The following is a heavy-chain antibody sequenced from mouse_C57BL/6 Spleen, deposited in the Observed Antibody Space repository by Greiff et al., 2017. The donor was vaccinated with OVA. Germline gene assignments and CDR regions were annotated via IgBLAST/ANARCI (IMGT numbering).Heavy chain of an antibody. CDR3: ARRASKTYYFDY. J-gene: IGHJ2*01. CDR2: INPYNGGT. CDR1: GYTFTDYY. V-gene: IGHV1-19*01. D-gene: IGHD3-3*01. Sequence: EVQLQQSGPVLVKPGASVKMSCKASGYTFTDYYMNWVKQSHGKSLEWIGVINPYNGGTSYNQKFKGKATLTVDKSSSTAYMELNSLTSEDSAVYYCARRASKTYYFDYWGQGTTLTVSS.